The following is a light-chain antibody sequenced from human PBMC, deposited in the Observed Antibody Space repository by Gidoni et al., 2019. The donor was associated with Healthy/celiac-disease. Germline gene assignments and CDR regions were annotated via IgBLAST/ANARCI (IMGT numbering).Light chain of an antibody. V-gene: IGLV6-57*02. CDR2: EDN. CDR3: QYYDSSNQV. CDR1: SGSIARNY. J-gene: IGLJ3*02. Sequence: NFLLTQPPSVSASPGTTVTISCTGSSGSIARNYVQWYQQPPGSAPTTVIYEDNKRPSGVTDRFSGSIDSYSKSASLTTSGLKTEDEDDYYCQYYDSSNQVFGGGTKLTVL.